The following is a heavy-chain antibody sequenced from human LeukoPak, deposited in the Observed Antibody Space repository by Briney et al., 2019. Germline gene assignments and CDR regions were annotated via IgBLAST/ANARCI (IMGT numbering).Heavy chain of an antibody. CDR1: GFTFSNYA. J-gene: IGHJ4*02. V-gene: IGHV3-23*01. CDR2: ISDRGGST. D-gene: IGHD3-3*01. Sequence: QPGGSLRLSCAASGFTFSNYAMSWVRQAPGKGPEWVSTISDRGGSTYYADSVKGRFTISRDNSKNTLCLQMNSLRAEDTAVYYCAKGGMEWLSPYYFDYWGQGTLVTVSS. CDR3: AKGGMEWLSPYYFDY.